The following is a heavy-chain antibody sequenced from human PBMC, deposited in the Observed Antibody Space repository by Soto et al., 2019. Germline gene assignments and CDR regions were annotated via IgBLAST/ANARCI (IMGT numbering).Heavy chain of an antibody. J-gene: IGHJ3*02. CDR2: IYYSGST. D-gene: IGHD6-19*01. CDR1: GGSISSYY. V-gene: IGHV4-59*01. Sequence: QVQLQESGPGLVKPSETLSLTYTVSGGSISSYYWSWIRQPPGKGLEWIGYIYYSGSTNYNPSLKSRVTISLDTSKNQFSLKLSSVTAADTAVYYCARPGWRNAPYDAFDIWGQGTMVTVSS. CDR3: ARPGWRNAPYDAFDI.